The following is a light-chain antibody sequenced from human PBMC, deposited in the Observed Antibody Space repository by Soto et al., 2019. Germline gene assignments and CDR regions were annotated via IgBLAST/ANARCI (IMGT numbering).Light chain of an antibody. CDR1: QTISSW. J-gene: IGKJ1*01. CDR3: QQYNSYS. V-gene: IGKV1-5*03. CDR2: KAS. Sequence: DIHMTQSPTTLSGSVGDRVTITCRASQTISSWLAWYQQKPGKAPKLLIYKASTLKSGVPSRFSGSGSGTEFTLTISSLQPDDFATYYCQQYNSYSFGQGAKADI.